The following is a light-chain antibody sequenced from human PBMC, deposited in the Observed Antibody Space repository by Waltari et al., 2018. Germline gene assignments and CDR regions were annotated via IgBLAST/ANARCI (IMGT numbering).Light chain of an antibody. CDR1: QSVSNK. Sequence: EIVMTQSPGTLSVSPGERATLSCRASQSVSNKLAWYQQKPGQAPRLLIYDTSTRATGTSARFSGSGSGTEFTLTISSLQSEDFAVYYCQQYSDWPPWTFGQGTKVEIK. CDR3: QQYSDWPPWT. J-gene: IGKJ1*01. CDR2: DTS. V-gene: IGKV3-15*01.